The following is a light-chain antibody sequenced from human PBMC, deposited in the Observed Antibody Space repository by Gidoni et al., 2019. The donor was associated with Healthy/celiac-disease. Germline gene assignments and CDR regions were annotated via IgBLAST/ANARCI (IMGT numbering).Light chain of an antibody. CDR2: GAS. V-gene: IGKV3-15*01. CDR1: QSVSRN. CDR3: QQYNNWPPWT. Sequence: EIEMTQSQATLSVSPGERATLSCRASQSVSRNLAWYQQTPGQAPRLLIYGASTRATGIPARFSGSGSGTEFTLTISSLQSEDFAVYYCQQYNNWPPWTFGQGTKVEIK. J-gene: IGKJ1*01.